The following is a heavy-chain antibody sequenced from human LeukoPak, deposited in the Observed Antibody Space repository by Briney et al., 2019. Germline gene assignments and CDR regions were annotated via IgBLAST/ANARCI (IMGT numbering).Heavy chain of an antibody. CDR3: ARGPTRITMVRGAPDYYFDY. D-gene: IGHD3-10*01. CDR2: IIPIFGTA. Sequence: SVKVSCKPSGRTFSSYAISWVRQAPGQGLEWMGGIIPIFGTANYAQKFQGRVTITADESTSTAYMELSSLRSEDTAVYYCARGPTRITMVRGAPDYYFDYWGQGTLVTVSS. CDR1: GRTFSSYA. V-gene: IGHV1-69*01. J-gene: IGHJ4*02.